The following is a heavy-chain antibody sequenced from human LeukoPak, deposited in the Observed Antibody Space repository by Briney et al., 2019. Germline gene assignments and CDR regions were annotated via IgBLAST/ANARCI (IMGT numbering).Heavy chain of an antibody. D-gene: IGHD4-17*01. J-gene: IGHJ4*02. V-gene: IGHV3-7*01. Sequence: GGSLRLSCAASGFTFSSYWMSWVRQAPGKGLEWVADIKQDGSEKYYVDSVKGRFTISRDNAKNSLYLQMNSLRAEDTAVYYCARGRRGPYGVYGNWGQGTLVTVSS. CDR2: IKQDGSEK. CDR3: ARGRRGPYGVYGN. CDR1: GFTFSSYW.